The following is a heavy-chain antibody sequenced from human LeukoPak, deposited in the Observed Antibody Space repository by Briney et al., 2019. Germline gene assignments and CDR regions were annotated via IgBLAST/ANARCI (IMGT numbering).Heavy chain of an antibody. CDR1: GFTFSSYW. D-gene: IGHD4-23*01. Sequence: GGSLRLSCAASGFTFSSYWMTWVRQAPGKGLEWVANIKQDGSEKYYVDSVKGRFTISRDNAKSSLYLQMDILRAEDTAVYYCARAIGKSEGYWGQGTLVTVSS. J-gene: IGHJ4*02. V-gene: IGHV3-7*01. CDR2: IKQDGSEK. CDR3: ARAIGKSEGY.